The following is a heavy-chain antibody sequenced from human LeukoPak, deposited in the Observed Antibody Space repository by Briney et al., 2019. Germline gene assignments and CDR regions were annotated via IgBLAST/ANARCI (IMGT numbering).Heavy chain of an antibody. J-gene: IGHJ4*02. V-gene: IGHV4-34*01. D-gene: IGHD4-17*01. CDR3: ARVDYRDYSKDFDY. Sequence: SETLSLTCAVYGESFSSYYWSWIRQPPGKGLEWIGEINHSGSTNYNPSLKSRVIISVDTSKNQFSLKLSSVTAADTAVYYCARVDYRDYSKDFDYRGQGTLVTVSS. CDR2: INHSGST. CDR1: GESFSSYY.